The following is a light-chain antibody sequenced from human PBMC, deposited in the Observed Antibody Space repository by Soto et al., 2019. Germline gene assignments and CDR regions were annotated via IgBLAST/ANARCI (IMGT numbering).Light chain of an antibody. CDR1: SSDVGGYNY. CDR2: DVS. V-gene: IGLV2-14*01. Sequence: LTQPASVSGSPGQSISISCTGTSSDVGGYNYVSWYQQHPGKAPKLMIYDVSNRHSGVSNRFSGSKSGNTASLTISGLQAEDEADYYCRSYTSSSTLEGVFGTGTKVTV. J-gene: IGLJ1*01. CDR3: RSYTSSSTLEGV.